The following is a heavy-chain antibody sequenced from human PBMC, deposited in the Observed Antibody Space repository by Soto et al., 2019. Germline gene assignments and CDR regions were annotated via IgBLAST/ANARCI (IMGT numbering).Heavy chain of an antibody. CDR2: ISYDGSNK. CDR1: GFTFSTYA. Sequence: QVQLVESGGGVVQPGRSLRLSCAASGFTFSTYAMHWVRQAPGKGLEWVALISYDGSNKYYADSVKGRFTISRDTSKNTLYLQINSLRADDTAVYYCARAGGLLLDYWGQGTLVTVSS. V-gene: IGHV3-30-3*01. D-gene: IGHD6-25*01. CDR3: ARAGGLLLDY. J-gene: IGHJ4*02.